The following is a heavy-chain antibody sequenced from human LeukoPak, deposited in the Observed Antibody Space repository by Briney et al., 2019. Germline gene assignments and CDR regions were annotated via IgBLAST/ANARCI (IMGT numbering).Heavy chain of an antibody. CDR3: ARARQWLHPFDY. V-gene: IGHV3-53*01. D-gene: IGHD5-24*01. J-gene: IGHJ4*02. CDR2: IYSGGST. CDR1: GFTVSSNY. Sequence: GGSLRLSCAASGFTVSSNYMSWVRQAPGKGLEWVSVIYSGGSTYYADSVKGRFTISRDNSKNTLYLQMNSLRAEDTAVYYCARARQWLHPFDYWGQGTLVTVSS.